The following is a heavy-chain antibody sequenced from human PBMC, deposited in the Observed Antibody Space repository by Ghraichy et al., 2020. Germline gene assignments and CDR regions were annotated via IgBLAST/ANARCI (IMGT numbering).Heavy chain of an antibody. V-gene: IGHV3-21*01. CDR3: ARDNGGWSDYYYYYGMDV. Sequence: GGSLRLSCAASGFTFSSYSMNWVRQAPGKGLEWVSSISSSSSYIYYADSVKGRFTISRDNAKNSLYLQMNSLRAEDTAVYYCARDNGGWSDYYYYYGMDVWGQGTTVTVSS. CDR1: GFTFSSYS. J-gene: IGHJ6*02. D-gene: IGHD6-19*01. CDR2: ISSSSSYI.